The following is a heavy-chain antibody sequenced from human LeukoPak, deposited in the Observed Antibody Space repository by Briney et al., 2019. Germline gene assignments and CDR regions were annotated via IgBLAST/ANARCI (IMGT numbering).Heavy chain of an antibody. J-gene: IGHJ4*02. CDR2: ISYDGSNK. V-gene: IGHV3-30*03. CDR3: ARTGGSQGGNY. D-gene: IGHD1-26*01. Sequence: GRSLRLSCAASGFTFSKYGMHWVRQAPGKGLEWVAIISYDGSNKYYTDSVKGRFTISRDNTKNTLFLQMNSLRAEDTAVYYCARTGGSQGGNYWGQGTLVTVSS. CDR1: GFTFSKYG.